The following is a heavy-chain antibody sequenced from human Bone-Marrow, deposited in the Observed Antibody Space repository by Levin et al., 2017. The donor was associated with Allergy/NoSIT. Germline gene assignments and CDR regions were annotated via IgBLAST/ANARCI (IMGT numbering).Heavy chain of an antibody. D-gene: IGHD3-16*02. V-gene: IGHV6-1*01. CDR2: TYYRSKWYN. CDR3: AREVLYDYIWGSYRYGWFDP. CDR1: GDSVSSNSAA. Sequence: SQTLSLTCAISGDSVSSNSAAWNWIRQSPSRGLEWLGRTYYRSKWYNDYAVSVKSRITINPDTSKNQFSLQLNSVTPEDTAVYYCAREVLYDYIWGSYRYGWFDPWGQGTLVTVSS. J-gene: IGHJ5*02.